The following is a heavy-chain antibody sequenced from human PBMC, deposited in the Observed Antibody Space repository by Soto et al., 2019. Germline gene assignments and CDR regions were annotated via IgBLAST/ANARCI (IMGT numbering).Heavy chain of an antibody. J-gene: IGHJ3*01. D-gene: IGHD2-21*01. CDR3: AHAYGGTGWPNDAFDV. V-gene: IGHV2-5*02. CDR2: IYWDDDK. Sequence: QITLKESGPTLVKPTQTLTLTCTFSGFSLSADGVGVGWIRQPPGKALEWLALIYWDDDKRYRPSLKSRLTSTKDTSKNQVVLTMTNMDPVDTATYYCAHAYGGTGWPNDAFDVWGQGTVVTVSS. CDR1: GFSLSADGVG.